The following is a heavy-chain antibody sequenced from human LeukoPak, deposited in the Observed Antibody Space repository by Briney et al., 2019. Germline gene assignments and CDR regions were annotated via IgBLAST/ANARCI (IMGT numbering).Heavy chain of an antibody. CDR2: INPNSGGT. Sequence: ASVKVSCKASGYTFTGYYMHWVRQAPGQGLEWMGWINPNSGGTNYAQKLQGRVTMTSDTSISTAYMQLSILRSDDTAVYYCARGRDSAYYYSFDYWGQGTLVTVSS. V-gene: IGHV1-2*02. CDR1: GYTFTGYY. J-gene: IGHJ4*02. CDR3: ARGRDSAYYYSFDY. D-gene: IGHD3-22*01.